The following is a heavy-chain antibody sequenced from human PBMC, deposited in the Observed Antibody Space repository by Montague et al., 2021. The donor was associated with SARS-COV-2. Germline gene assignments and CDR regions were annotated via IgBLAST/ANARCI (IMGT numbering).Heavy chain of an antibody. CDR2: IYYSGST. J-gene: IGHJ3*02. Sequence: ETLSLTCSVSGGSITGYYWSWIRQPPGKGLEWIGHIYYSGSTKYNPSLKSRVTISLDTPKNQFSLMLTSVTAAGTAVYYCARIRAIKYDAFDIWGQGTVVAVSS. CDR1: GGSITGYY. V-gene: IGHV4-59*01. CDR3: ARIRAIKYDAFDI. D-gene: IGHD2-2*01.